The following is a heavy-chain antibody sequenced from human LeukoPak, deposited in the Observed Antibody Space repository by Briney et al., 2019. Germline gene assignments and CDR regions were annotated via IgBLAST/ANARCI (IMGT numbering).Heavy chain of an antibody. CDR3: AGATSKSGYYHY. CDR1: GGSISSYY. J-gene: IGHJ4*02. Sequence: SETLSLTCTVSGGSISSYYWSWIRRPPGKGLEWIGYIYYSGSTNYNPSLKSRVTISVDTSKNQFSLKLSSVTAADTAVYYCAGATSKSGYYHYWGQGTLVTVSS. V-gene: IGHV4-59*01. CDR2: IYYSGST. D-gene: IGHD3-22*01.